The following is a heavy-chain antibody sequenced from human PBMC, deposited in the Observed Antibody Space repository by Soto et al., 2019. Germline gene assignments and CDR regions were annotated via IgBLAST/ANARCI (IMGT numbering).Heavy chain of an antibody. J-gene: IGHJ6*02. V-gene: IGHV1-18*01. D-gene: IGHD6-13*01. CDR2: ISAYNGNT. CDR3: ARITDQYSSRYYQYGMDV. CDR1: GYTFTSYG. Sequence: QVQLVQSGAEVKKPGASVKVSCKASGYTFTSYGISWVRQAPGQGLEWMGWISAYNGNTNYAQKLQGRVTMTTETSTSTAYMELRSLGSDDTAVYYFARITDQYSSRYYQYGMDVWGQGTTVTVSS.